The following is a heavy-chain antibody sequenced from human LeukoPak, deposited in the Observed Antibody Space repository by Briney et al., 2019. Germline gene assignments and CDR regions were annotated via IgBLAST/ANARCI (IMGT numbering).Heavy chain of an antibody. D-gene: IGHD4-17*01. CDR1: GYTFTSYA. CDR2: INAGNGNT. V-gene: IGHV1-3*01. Sequence: ASVKVSCKASGYTFTSYAMHWVRQAPGQRLEWMGWINAGNGNTKYSQKFQGRITITRDTSASTAYMELSSLRSEDTAVYYCARSGITVTTMDNWWFGDWFDPWGQGTLVTVSS. CDR3: ARSGITVTTMDNWWFGDWFDP. J-gene: IGHJ5*02.